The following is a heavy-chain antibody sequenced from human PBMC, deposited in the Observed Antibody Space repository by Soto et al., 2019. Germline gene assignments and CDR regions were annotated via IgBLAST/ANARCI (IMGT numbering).Heavy chain of an antibody. CDR1: GYSFMTYA. V-gene: IGHV1-3*01. D-gene: IGHD2-21*01. CDR3: ARETFSVPTYSCDS. J-gene: IGHJ4*02. Sequence: ASVKVSCKXSGYSFMTYAIHWVRQAPGQSLEWMGWIHAGNGNAKYSQNFQGRVTITRDTSANTVYMELSSLRSEDTALYYCARETFSVPTYSCDSWGQGTLVTVSS. CDR2: IHAGNGNA.